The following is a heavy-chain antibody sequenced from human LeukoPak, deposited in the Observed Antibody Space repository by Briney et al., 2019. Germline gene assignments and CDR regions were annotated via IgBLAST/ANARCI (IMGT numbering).Heavy chain of an antibody. CDR3: ATLNTAYDKAWFDP. J-gene: IGHJ5*02. V-gene: IGHV3-30*03. CDR1: RFTFSSYG. CDR2: ISNEGRNK. D-gene: IGHD5-12*01. Sequence: GGSLRLSCAASRFTFSSYGMHWVRRAPGKGLGGGALISNEGRNKYYVDSVKGRFTISRDNSKNTLYLQMNSLRAEDRAVYYCATLNTAYDKAWFDPWGQGTLVIVSS.